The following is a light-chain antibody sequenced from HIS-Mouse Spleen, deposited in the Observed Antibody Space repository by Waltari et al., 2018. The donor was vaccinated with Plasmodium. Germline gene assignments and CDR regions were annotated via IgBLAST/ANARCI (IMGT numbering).Light chain of an antibody. CDR2: DDS. J-gene: IGLJ2*01. CDR3: QVWDSSSDHPV. V-gene: IGLV3-21*02. Sequence: SYVLPQPPSVSVAPGQTARITCGGNNIGSKSVHWYQQKPGQAPLLVVYDDSDRPSGIPERFSGSNSGNTATLTISRVEAGDEADYYCQVWDSSSDHPVFGGGTKLTVL. CDR1: NIGSKS.